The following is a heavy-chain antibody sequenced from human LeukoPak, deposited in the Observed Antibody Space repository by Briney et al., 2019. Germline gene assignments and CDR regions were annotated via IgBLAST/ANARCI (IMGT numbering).Heavy chain of an antibody. Sequence: SETLSLTCTVSGGSISSYYWSWIRQPPGKGLEWIGYIYYSGSTNYNPSLKSRVTVSVDTSKNQFSLKLSSVTAADTAVYYCARRNWGDFWSGYYGVDAFDIWGQGTMVTVSS. J-gene: IGHJ3*02. CDR3: ARRNWGDFWSGYYGVDAFDI. V-gene: IGHV4-59*08. D-gene: IGHD3-3*01. CDR2: IYYSGST. CDR1: GGSISSYY.